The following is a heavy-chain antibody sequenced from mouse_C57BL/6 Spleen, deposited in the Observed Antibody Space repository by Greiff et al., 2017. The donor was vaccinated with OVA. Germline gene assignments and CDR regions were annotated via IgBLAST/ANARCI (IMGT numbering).Heavy chain of an antibody. CDR2: IDPSDSYT. Sequence: VQLQQPGAELVMPGASVKLSCKASGYTFTSYWMHWVKQRPGQGLEWIGEIDPSDSYTNYNQQFKGKSTLTVDKSSSTAYMQLSSLTAEDSAVYYCARGGGYFDVRGTETTVTDAS. CDR3: ARGGGYFDV. CDR1: GYTFTSYW. J-gene: IGHJ1*03. V-gene: IGHV1-69*01.